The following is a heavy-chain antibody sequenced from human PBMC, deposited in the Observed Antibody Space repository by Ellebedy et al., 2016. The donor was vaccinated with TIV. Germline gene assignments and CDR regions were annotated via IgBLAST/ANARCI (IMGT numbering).Heavy chain of an antibody. CDR3: AKEGWFGETDY. Sequence: AISGSGGSTYYADSVKGRFTISRDNSKNTLYLQMNSLRAEDTAVYYCAKEGWFGETDYWGQGTLVTVSS. J-gene: IGHJ4*02. V-gene: IGHV3-23*01. CDR2: ISGSGGST. D-gene: IGHD3-10*01.